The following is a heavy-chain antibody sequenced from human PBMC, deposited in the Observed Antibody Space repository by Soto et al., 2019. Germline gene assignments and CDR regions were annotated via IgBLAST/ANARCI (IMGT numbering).Heavy chain of an antibody. V-gene: IGHV5-51*01. CDR1: GYSFTTYW. J-gene: IGHJ4*02. CDR3: ARASDCSGSSCPIDY. D-gene: IGHD2-2*01. Sequence: PGESLKISCKGSGYSFTTYWIAWVRQMPGEGLEWVGIIYPGDSDIRYSPSFQGQVTISADRSTSTAYLQWSSLKASDTAMYYCARASDCSGSSCPIDYWGQGTLVTGSS. CDR2: IYPGDSDI.